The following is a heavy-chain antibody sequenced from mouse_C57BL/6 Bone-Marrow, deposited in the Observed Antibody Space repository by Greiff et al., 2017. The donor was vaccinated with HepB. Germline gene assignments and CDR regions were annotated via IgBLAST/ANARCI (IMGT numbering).Heavy chain of an antibody. CDR1: GYSITSGYY. J-gene: IGHJ2*01. V-gene: IGHV3-6*01. D-gene: IGHD4-1*01. Sequence: EVHLVESGPGLVKPSQSLSLTCSVTGYSITSGYYWNWIRQFPGNKLEWMGYISYDGSNNYNPSLKNRISITRDTSKNQFFLKLNSVTTEDTATYYCARDSVNWDYFDYWGQGTTLTVSS. CDR3: ARDSVNWDYFDY. CDR2: ISYDGSN.